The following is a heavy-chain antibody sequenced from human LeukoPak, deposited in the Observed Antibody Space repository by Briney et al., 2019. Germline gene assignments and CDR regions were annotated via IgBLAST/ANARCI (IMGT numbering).Heavy chain of an antibody. Sequence: GASVKVSCKASGGTFSSYAISWVRQAPGQGLEWMGGIIPIFGAANYAQKFQGRVTITTDESTSTAYMELSSLRSEDTAVYYCARSPIVGATTPYFDYWAREPWSPSPQ. CDR1: GGTFSSYA. D-gene: IGHD1-26*01. J-gene: IGHJ4*02. CDR2: IIPIFGAA. CDR3: ARSPIVGATTPYFDY. V-gene: IGHV1-69*05.